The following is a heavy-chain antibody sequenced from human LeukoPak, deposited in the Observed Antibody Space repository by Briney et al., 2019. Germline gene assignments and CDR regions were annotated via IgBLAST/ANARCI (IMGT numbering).Heavy chain of an antibody. CDR2: ISYDGSNK. Sequence: GGSLRLSCAASGFTFSGSALHWVRQAPGKGLEWVAVISYDGSNKYYADSVKGRFTISRDNSKNTLYLQMNSLRAEDTAVYYCARHVVAVGFDYWGQGTLVTVSS. J-gene: IGHJ4*02. CDR1: GFTFSGSA. D-gene: IGHD3-22*01. CDR3: ARHVVAVGFDY. V-gene: IGHV3-30*04.